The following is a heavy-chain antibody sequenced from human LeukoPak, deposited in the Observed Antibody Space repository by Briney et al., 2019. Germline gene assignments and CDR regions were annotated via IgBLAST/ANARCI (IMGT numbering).Heavy chain of an antibody. V-gene: IGHV1-69*13. J-gene: IGHJ1*01. CDR3: AGTDYGDYSPLGGAEYFQH. D-gene: IGHD4-17*01. CDR2: IIPIFGTA. Sequence: SVKVSCKASGGTFSSYAISWVRQAPGQGLEWMGGIIPIFGTANYAQKLQGRVTITADESTSTAYMELSSLRSEDTAVYYCAGTDYGDYSPLGGAEYFQHWGQGTLVTVSS. CDR1: GGTFSSYA.